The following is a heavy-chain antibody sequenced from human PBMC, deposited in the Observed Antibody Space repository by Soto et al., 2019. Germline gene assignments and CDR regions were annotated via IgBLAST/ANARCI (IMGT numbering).Heavy chain of an antibody. CDR2: ISCSGGST. CDR1: GFTFSSYA. J-gene: IGHJ4*02. D-gene: IGHD2-8*01. Sequence: EVQLLESGGGLVQPGGSLRLSCAASGFTFSSYAMSWVRQAPGKGLEWVSAISCSGGSTYYADSVKGRFTISRDNSKNMLKLQMNSLRAEDKYVAYCARSWPDGLIDYWGQGTLVTVSS. CDR3: ARSWPDGLIDY. V-gene: IGHV3-23*01.